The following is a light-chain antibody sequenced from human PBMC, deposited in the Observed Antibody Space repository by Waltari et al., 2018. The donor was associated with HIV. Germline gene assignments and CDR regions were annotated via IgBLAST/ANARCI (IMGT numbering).Light chain of an antibody. CDR1: GSNIGSNY. J-gene: IGLJ3*02. V-gene: IGLV1-51*01. CDR2: DNN. Sequence: QSPLTQPPSLSAAPGQRVTISCSGGGSNIGSNYVSWYQQLPGTAPKLLIYDNNKGPSGMPDRFAGSKSGTSATLAITGLQTGDEADYYCAAWDDSLGAGVVGGGTKLTVL. CDR3: AAWDDSLGAGV.